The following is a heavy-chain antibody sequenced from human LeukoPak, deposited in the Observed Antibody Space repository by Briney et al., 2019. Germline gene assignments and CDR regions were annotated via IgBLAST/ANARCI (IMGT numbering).Heavy chain of an antibody. CDR2: IYLSGST. CDR1: GGSISRGGNS. V-gene: IGHV4-30-2*01. CDR3: ARGDISGDWFDP. Sequence: PSETLSLTWAVSGGSISRGGNSWSWIRQPPGKGLEWIGNIYLSGSTYYNPSLKSRVTISVDRSKNQFSLKLSSVTAAGTAVYYCARGDISGDWFDPWGQGTLVTVSS. D-gene: IGHD3-10*01. J-gene: IGHJ5*02.